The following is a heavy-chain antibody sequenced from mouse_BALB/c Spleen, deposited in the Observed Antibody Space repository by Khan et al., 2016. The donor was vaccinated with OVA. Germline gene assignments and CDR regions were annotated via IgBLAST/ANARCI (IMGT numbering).Heavy chain of an antibody. CDR3: ARVYGGDFDY. V-gene: IGHV3-2*02. CDR2: ISYSGNT. D-gene: IGHD2-10*02. Sequence: EVELVESGPGLVKPSQSLSLTCTVTGYSITSDYAWNWIRQFPGNKLEWLGYISYSGNTNYNPSLKSRISVTRDTSKNQFFLQLNSVTTEHTATYYCARVYGGDFDYWGQGTTLTVSS. CDR1: GYSITSDYA. J-gene: IGHJ2*01.